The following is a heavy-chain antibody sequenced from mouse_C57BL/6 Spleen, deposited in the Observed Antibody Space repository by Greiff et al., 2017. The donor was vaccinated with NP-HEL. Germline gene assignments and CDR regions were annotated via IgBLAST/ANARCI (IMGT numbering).Heavy chain of an antibody. D-gene: IGHD2-1*01. V-gene: IGHV1-55*01. J-gene: IGHJ3*01. CDR2: IYPGSGST. Sequence: QVQLQQPGAELVKPGASVKMSCKASGYTFTSYWITWVKQRPGQGLEWIGDIYPGSGSTNYNEKFKSKATLTVDTSSSTAYMQLSSLTSEDSAVYYFARSDGNYGGFAYWGQGTLVTVSA. CDR1: GYTFTSYW. CDR3: ARSDGNYGGFAY.